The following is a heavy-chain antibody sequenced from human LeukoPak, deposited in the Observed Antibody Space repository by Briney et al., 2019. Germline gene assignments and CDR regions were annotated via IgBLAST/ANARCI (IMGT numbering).Heavy chain of an antibody. J-gene: IGHJ6*03. CDR3: ARAFGDGYNQGYYMDV. V-gene: IGHV1-8*01. Sequence: GASVKVSCKASGYTFTSYDINWVRQATGRGLEWMGWMNPNSGNTGYAQKFQGRVTMTRNNSISTAYMELSSLRSEDTAVYYCARAFGDGYNQGYYMDVWGKGTTVTVSS. CDR1: GYTFTSYD. D-gene: IGHD5-24*01. CDR2: MNPNSGNT.